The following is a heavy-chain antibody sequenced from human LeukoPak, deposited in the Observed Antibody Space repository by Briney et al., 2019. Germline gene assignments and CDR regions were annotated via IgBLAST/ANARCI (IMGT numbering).Heavy chain of an antibody. D-gene: IGHD5-18*01. J-gene: IGHJ3*02. CDR3: AMYTAMAPFAFDI. CDR2: IIPIFGTA. Sequence: SVKVSCKASGGTFSSYAISWVRQAPGQGLEWMGGIIPIFGTANYAQKFQGRVTITADESTSTAYMELSSLRSEDTAVYYCAMYTAMAPFAFDIWGQGTMVTVSP. V-gene: IGHV1-69*13. CDR1: GGTFSSYA.